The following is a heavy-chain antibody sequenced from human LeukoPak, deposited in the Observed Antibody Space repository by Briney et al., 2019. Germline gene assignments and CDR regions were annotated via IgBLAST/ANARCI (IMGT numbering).Heavy chain of an antibody. V-gene: IGHV4-38-2*01. D-gene: IGHD4-23*01. CDR1: GFTFSSYS. Sequence: GSLRLSCAASGFTFSSYSMNWVRQAPGKGLEWIGSIYHSGSTYYNPSLKSRVTISVDTSKNQFSLKLSSVTAADTAVYYCARATVVTNPFDYWGQGTLVTVSS. CDR2: IYHSGST. CDR3: ARATVVTNPFDY. J-gene: IGHJ4*02.